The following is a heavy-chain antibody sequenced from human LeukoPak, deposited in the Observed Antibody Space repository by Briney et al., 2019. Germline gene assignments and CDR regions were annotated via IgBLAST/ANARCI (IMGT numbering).Heavy chain of an antibody. CDR2: ISGSSGSI. Sequence: GGSLRLSCAGSGFTFSTYSMNWVRQAPGKGLEWVSSISGSSGSIYYADSVKDRFTISRDNAENSLYLQMNSLRAEDMAVYYCARANPPGISFFDYWGQGALVTVSS. CDR3: ARANPPGISFFDY. D-gene: IGHD3-16*02. CDR1: GFTFSTYS. J-gene: IGHJ4*02. V-gene: IGHV3-21*06.